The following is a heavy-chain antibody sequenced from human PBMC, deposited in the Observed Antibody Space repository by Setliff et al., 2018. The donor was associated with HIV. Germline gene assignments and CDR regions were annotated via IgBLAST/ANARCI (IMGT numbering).Heavy chain of an antibody. CDR2: IGFDGSNE. V-gene: IGHV3-33*06. Sequence: PGGSLRLSCAASGFTFNMYGMHWVRQAPGKGLEWVAVIGFDGSNEAYADSVKGRFTISRDNSKNTVFLQVNSLRAEDSAIHYCAKDLSKYDFWWGIESWGQGTLVTVSS. D-gene: IGHD3-3*01. CDR3: AKDLSKYDFWWGIES. J-gene: IGHJ4*02. CDR1: GFTFNMYG.